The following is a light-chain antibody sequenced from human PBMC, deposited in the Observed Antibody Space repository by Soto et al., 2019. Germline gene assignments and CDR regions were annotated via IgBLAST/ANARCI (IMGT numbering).Light chain of an antibody. V-gene: IGLV1-44*01. J-gene: IGLJ1*01. CDR2: NYY. Sequence: QSVLTQPPSASETPGQRVTISCSGSSSNIGGNPVNWFQQLPGTAPKLLIYNYYQRPSGVPDRFSGSKSGTSASLAISELQSEDEADYYCAAWDKSLNAYVFGTGTKVTV. CDR3: AAWDKSLNAYV. CDR1: SSNIGGNP.